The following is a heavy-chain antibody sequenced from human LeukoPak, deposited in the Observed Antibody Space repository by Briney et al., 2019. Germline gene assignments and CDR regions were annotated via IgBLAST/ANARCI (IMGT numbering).Heavy chain of an antibody. CDR2: IYYSGST. V-gene: IGHV4-39*01. J-gene: IGHJ4*02. CDR1: GGSISSSSYY. CDR3: ASTTVTTPFDY. Sequence: PSETLSLTCTVSGGSISSSSYYWGWIRQPPGKGLAWIGSIYYSGSTYYNPSLKSRVTISVDTSKNQFSLKLSSVTAADTAVYYCASTTVTTPFDYWGQGTLVTVSS. D-gene: IGHD4-11*01.